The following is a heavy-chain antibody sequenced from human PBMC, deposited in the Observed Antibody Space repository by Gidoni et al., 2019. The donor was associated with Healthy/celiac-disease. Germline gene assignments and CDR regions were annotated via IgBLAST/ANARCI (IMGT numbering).Heavy chain of an antibody. CDR3: ARDHTWLYYFDY. J-gene: IGHJ4*02. D-gene: IGHD5-12*01. Sequence: QVQPVASGGRVVQPARSLTRSCAASAFAFSSYAMHGVRQAPGKGREWVAVIWYDGSNKYYAGSVKGRFTISRDNSKNTLYLQMNSLRAEDTAVYYCARDHTWLYYFDYCGQGTLVTVSS. CDR2: IWYDGSNK. V-gene: IGHV3-33*01. CDR1: AFAFSSYA.